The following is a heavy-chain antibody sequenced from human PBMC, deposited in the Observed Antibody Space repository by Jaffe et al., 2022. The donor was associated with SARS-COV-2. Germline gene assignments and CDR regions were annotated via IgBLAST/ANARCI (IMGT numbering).Heavy chain of an antibody. CDR3: ARASSGLNFDF. J-gene: IGHJ4*02. V-gene: IGHV4-59*01. CDR2: IFYSGRT. CDR1: GGSISNYY. Sequence: QVQLQESGPGLVKPSETLSLTCTVSGGSISNYYWSWIRQPPGKGLEWIGYIFYSGRTNYNPSLKSRVTISVDTSNNQFSLRLSSVTAADTAVYYCARASSGLNFDFWGQGTLVTVSS. D-gene: IGHD6-25*01.